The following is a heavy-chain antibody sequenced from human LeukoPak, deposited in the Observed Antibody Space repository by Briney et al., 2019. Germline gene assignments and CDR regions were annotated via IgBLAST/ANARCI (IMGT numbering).Heavy chain of an antibody. Sequence: ASETLSLTCTVSGGSITNYYWSWIRQPPGKGLEWIGYVYFSGSNNYNPSLKSRVTISVDTSKNQFSLKLSSVTAADTAVYYCARHNGLFEVNWGQGTLVTVSS. D-gene: IGHD3-22*01. J-gene: IGHJ4*02. V-gene: IGHV4-59*08. CDR2: VYFSGSN. CDR1: GGSITNYY. CDR3: ARHNGLFEVN.